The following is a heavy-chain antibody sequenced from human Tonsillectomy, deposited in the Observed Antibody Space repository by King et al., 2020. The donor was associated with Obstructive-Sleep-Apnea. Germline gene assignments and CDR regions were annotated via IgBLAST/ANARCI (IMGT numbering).Heavy chain of an antibody. CDR1: GGSISSYY. Sequence: VQLQESGPGLVKPSETLSLTCTVSGGSISSYYWSWIRQPPGKGLEWIGYIYYSGSTNYNPSLKSRVIISLDTSKTQFSLKLNSVTAADAAVYYCARTARTYDILTGPSCFDYWGQGTLVTVSS. CDR3: ARTARTYDILTGPSCFDY. CDR2: IYYSGST. J-gene: IGHJ4*02. D-gene: IGHD3-9*01. V-gene: IGHV4-59*01.